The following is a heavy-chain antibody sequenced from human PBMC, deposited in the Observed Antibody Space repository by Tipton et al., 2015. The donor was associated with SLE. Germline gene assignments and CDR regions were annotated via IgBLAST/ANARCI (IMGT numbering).Heavy chain of an antibody. CDR1: GFTFSSYA. CDR2: IYSGGSST. V-gene: IGHV3-23*03. CDR3: ARDVDY. Sequence: SLRLSCAASGFTFSSYAMSWVRQAPGKGLEWVSVIYSGGSSTYYADSVKGRFTISRDNSKNTLYLQMNSLRAEDTAVYYCARDVDYWGQGTLVTVSS. J-gene: IGHJ4*02.